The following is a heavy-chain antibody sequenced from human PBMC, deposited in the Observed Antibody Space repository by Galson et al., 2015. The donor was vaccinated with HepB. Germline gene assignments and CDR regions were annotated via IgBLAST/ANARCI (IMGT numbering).Heavy chain of an antibody. J-gene: IGHJ4*02. Sequence: SETLSLTCTVTGDSITSSSYYWGWIRQSPGKGLEWIGTLYYSVSTHYNPSLKSRVSMSVDTSKNHLSLILNSVTVADTAIYYCARREGWELHFDYWGQGALVAVSS. V-gene: IGHV4-39*02. D-gene: IGHD1-26*01. CDR1: GDSITSSSYY. CDR2: LYYSVST. CDR3: ARREGWELHFDY.